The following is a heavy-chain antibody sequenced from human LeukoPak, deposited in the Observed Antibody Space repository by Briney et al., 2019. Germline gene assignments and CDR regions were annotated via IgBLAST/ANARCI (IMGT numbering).Heavy chain of an antibody. CDR2: IRSKAYGGTT. D-gene: IGHD5-24*01. J-gene: IGHJ4*02. CDR1: GFTFGDYA. Sequence: GGSLRLSCTASGFTFGDYAMSWFRQAPGKGLEWVGFIRSKAYGGTTEYAASVKGRFTISRDDSKSIAYLQMNSLKTEDTAVYYCTSTRVEMATIPHYWGQGTLVTVSS. V-gene: IGHV3-49*03. CDR3: TSTRVEMATIPHY.